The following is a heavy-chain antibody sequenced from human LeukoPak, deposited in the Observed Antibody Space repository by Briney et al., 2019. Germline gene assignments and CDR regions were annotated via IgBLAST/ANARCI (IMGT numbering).Heavy chain of an antibody. CDR2: IYYSGST. Sequence: SETLSLTCTVSGGSISSYYWSWIRQPPGKGLEWIGYIYYSGSTNYNPSLMSRVTISVDTSKNQFSLKLSSVTAADTAVYYCASRPAAVAAPLAWYFDLWARGTLVTVSS. D-gene: IGHD6-19*01. J-gene: IGHJ2*01. CDR3: ASRPAAVAAPLAWYFDL. CDR1: GGSISSYY. V-gene: IGHV4-59*01.